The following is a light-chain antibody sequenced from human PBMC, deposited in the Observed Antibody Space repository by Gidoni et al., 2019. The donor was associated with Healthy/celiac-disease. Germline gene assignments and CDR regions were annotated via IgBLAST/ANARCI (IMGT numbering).Light chain of an antibody. Sequence: QLVLTQSPSASASLGASVKLTCTLSSGHSSYAIAWHQQQPEKGPRYLMKLNSDGTHRKGDGIPDRFSGSSSGAERYITISSLQSEDEADYYCQTWGTGIVVFGGGTKLTVL. J-gene: IGLJ2*01. CDR3: QTWGTGIVV. V-gene: IGLV4-69*01. CDR1: SGHSSYA. CDR2: LNSDGTH.